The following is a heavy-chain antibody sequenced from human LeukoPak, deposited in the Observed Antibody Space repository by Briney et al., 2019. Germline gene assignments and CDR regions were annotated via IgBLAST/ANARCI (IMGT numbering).Heavy chain of an antibody. D-gene: IGHD4-17*01. J-gene: IGHJ5*02. CDR1: GGSISSYF. V-gene: IGHV4-4*07. Sequence: SETLSLTCSVSGGSISSYFLSWIRQPAGKGLEWIGRIHSGTTTYNPSLKSRVTMSLNTSKNQVSLTLRSVTAADTALYYCTRDSGTTGEVKFDPWGQGTLVTVSS. CDR2: IHSGTT. CDR3: TRDSGTTGEVKFDP.